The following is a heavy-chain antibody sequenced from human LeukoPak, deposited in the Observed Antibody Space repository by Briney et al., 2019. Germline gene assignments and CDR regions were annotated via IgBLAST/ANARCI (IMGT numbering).Heavy chain of an antibody. J-gene: IGHJ4*02. V-gene: IGHV1-2*02. CDR1: GYTFTEYY. CDR3: ARGQSLNDY. Sequence: ASVKVSCKASGYTFTEYYMHWVRQAPGQGLEWMGWINPNSGGADYAENFQGRVTMTRDTSISTAYMELSSLRYDDTALYYCARGQSLNDYWGQGTLVTVSS. CDR2: INPNSGGA.